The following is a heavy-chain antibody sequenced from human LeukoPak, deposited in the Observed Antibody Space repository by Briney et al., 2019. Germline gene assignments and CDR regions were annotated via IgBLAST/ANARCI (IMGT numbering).Heavy chain of an antibody. D-gene: IGHD2-21*01. Sequence: SVKVSCTASGGTFSSYAISWVRQAPGQGLEWMGGIIPIFGTANYAQKFQGRVTITADESTRTVYMELSSLRSEDTAAYYCAREGEVIVTDNLFYWGQGTLVTVSS. CDR2: IIPIFGTA. J-gene: IGHJ4*02. V-gene: IGHV1-69*01. CDR1: GGTFSSYA. CDR3: AREGEVIVTDNLFY.